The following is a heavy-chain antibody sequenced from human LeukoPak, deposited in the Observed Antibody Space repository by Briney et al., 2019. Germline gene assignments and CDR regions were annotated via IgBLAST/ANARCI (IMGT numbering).Heavy chain of an antibody. CDR1: GFTFSSYG. CDR3: ARSYCSGGSCYELDY. J-gene: IGHJ4*02. CDR2: IWYDGSNK. Sequence: GGSLRLSCAASGFTFSSYGMHWVRQAPGKGLEWVAVIWYDGSNKYYADSVKGRFTISRDNFKNTLYLQMNSLRAEDTAVYYCARSYCSGGSCYELDYWGQGTLVTVSS. D-gene: IGHD2-15*01. V-gene: IGHV3-33*01.